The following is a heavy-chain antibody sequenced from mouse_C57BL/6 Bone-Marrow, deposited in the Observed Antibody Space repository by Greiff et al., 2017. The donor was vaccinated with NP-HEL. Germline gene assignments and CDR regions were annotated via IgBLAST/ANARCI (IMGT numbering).Heavy chain of an antibody. CDR3: ARWGHYYGSSYGDAMDY. D-gene: IGHD1-1*01. CDR2: INPYNGGT. CDR1: GYTFTDYY. Sequence: VQLQQSGPVLVKPGASVKMSCKASGYTFTDYYMNWVKQSHGKSLEWIGVINPYNGGTSYNQKFKGKATLTVDKSSSTAYMELNSLTSEDSAVYYCARWGHYYGSSYGDAMDYWGQGTSVTVSS. J-gene: IGHJ4*01. V-gene: IGHV1-19*01.